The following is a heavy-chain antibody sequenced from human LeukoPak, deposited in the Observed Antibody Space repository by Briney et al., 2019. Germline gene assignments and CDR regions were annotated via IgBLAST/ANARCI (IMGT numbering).Heavy chain of an antibody. J-gene: IGHJ4*02. V-gene: IGHV1-46*01. CDR2: INPSGGST. Sequence: ASVKVSCKASGGTFSSYTISWVRQAPGQGLEWMGIINPSGGSTSYAQKFQGRVTMTRDTSTSTVYMELSSLRSEDTAVYYCARADREYCYDSSGLDNWGQGTLVTVSS. D-gene: IGHD3-22*01. CDR1: GGTFSSYT. CDR3: ARADREYCYDSSGLDN.